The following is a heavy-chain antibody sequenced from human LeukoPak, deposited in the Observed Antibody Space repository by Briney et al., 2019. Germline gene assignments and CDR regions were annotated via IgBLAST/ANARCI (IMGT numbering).Heavy chain of an antibody. Sequence: SETLSLTCTVSGGSISSSSYYWGWIRQPPRKGLEWIGSIYYSGSTYYNPSLKSRVTISVDTSKSQFSLKLTSVTAADTAVYYCARKEGGELVNTRRWFDPWGQGTLVTVSS. V-gene: IGHV4-39*07. CDR1: GGSISSSSYY. CDR2: IYYSGST. D-gene: IGHD6-13*01. J-gene: IGHJ5*02. CDR3: ARKEGGELVNTRRWFDP.